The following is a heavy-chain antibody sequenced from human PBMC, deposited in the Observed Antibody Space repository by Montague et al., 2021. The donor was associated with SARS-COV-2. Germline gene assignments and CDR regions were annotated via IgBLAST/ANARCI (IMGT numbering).Heavy chain of an antibody. CDR1: GFTFSSYG. CDR3: ARGLRASSD. V-gene: IGHV3-21*01. Sequence: SLRLSCAASGFTFSSYGMNWVRQAPGKGLEWVSAIYSSSSNIYYADSVKGRFTISRDNAKNSLYLQMNSLRAEDTAVYYCARGLRASSDWGQGTLVTVSS. CDR2: IYSSSSNI. D-gene: IGHD6-19*01. J-gene: IGHJ4*02.